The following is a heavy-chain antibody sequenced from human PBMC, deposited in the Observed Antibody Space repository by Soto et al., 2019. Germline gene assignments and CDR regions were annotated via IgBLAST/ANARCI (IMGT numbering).Heavy chain of an antibody. J-gene: IGHJ4*02. D-gene: IGHD3-3*01. CDR3: ARDYLPITIFGVDYYFDY. CDR2: ISSSSTI. CDR1: GFTFSSYS. Sequence: GGSLRLSCAASGFTFSSYSMNWVRQAPGKGLEWVSYISSSSTIYYADSVKGRFTISRDNAKNSLYLQMNSLRDEDTAVYYCARDYLPITIFGVDYYFDYWGQGTLVTVSS. V-gene: IGHV3-48*02.